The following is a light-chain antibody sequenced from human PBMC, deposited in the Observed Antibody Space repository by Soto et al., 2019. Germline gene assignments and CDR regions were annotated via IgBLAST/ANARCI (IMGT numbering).Light chain of an antibody. J-gene: IGKJ2*01. CDR2: HSS. V-gene: IGKV1-33*01. Sequence: DILMTQSPSSLSPSVGDRVTITCQASQDISKYLNWYQQKPGKAPKLLIYHSSNLATGVPSRFSGSGSGTHFTFTISSLQHEDIATYFCQQYDSFPRTFGQGTKLDLK. CDR3: QQYDSFPRT. CDR1: QDISKY.